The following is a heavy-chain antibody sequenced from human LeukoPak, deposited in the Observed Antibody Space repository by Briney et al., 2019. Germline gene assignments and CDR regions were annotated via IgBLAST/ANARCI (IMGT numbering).Heavy chain of an antibody. CDR1: GFTCSSYS. V-gene: IGHV3-21*01. D-gene: IGHD3-10*01. Sequence: PGGSLRLSCAASGFTCSSYSMNWVRQAPGKGLEWVSSISSSSSYIYYADSVKGRFTISRDNAKNSLYLQMNSLRAEDTAVYYCARDRRVRGVTNNWFDPWGQGTLVTVSS. CDR2: ISSSSSYI. CDR3: ARDRRVRGVTNNWFDP. J-gene: IGHJ5*02.